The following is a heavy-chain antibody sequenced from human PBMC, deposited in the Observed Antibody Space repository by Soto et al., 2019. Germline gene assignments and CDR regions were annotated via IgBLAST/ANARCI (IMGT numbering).Heavy chain of an antibody. J-gene: IGHJ6*02. D-gene: IGHD4-17*01. CDR1: GFTFSTYA. Sequence: GGSLRLSCAASGFTFSTYALSWVRQAPGKGLEWVANIKQDGSEKYYVDSVKGRFTISRDNAKNSLYLQMNSLRAEDTAVYYCAKHDYGGNLPYYYGMDVWGQGTTVTVSS. CDR3: AKHDYGGNLPYYYGMDV. CDR2: IKQDGSEK. V-gene: IGHV3-7*03.